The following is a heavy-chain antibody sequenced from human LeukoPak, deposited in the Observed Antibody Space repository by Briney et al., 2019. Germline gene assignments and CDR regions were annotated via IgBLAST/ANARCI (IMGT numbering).Heavy chain of an antibody. CDR2: ISYDGSNK. Sequence: GGSLRLSCAASGFTFSRYGMHWVRQAPGKGLEWVTAISYDGSNKYYADSVKGRFTISRDNSKNTLYLQMNTLRADDTAVYYCAKDHGSSDWYYFDYWGQGTLVTVSS. D-gene: IGHD6-13*01. J-gene: IGHJ4*02. CDR3: AKDHGSSDWYYFDY. V-gene: IGHV3-30*04. CDR1: GFTFSRYG.